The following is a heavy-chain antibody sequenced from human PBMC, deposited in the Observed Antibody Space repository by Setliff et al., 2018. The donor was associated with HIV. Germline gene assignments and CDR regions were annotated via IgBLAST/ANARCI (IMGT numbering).Heavy chain of an antibody. CDR3: AREGAGSSWYPDWFDP. CDR1: GFTFDDYA. Sequence: GGSLRLSCAASGFTFDDYAMHWVRQAPGKGLEWVSGISWNSGSTFYTDSVKGRFTISRDNSKNTLYLHMNSLRAEDTAVYYCAREGAGSSWYPDWFDPWGQGTLVTVSS. V-gene: IGHV3-9*01. J-gene: IGHJ5*02. CDR2: ISWNSGST. D-gene: IGHD6-13*01.